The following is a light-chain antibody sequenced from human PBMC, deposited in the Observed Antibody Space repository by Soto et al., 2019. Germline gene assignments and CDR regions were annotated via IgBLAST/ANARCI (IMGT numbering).Light chain of an antibody. CDR1: TSDIGHYNY. CDR2: EVS. V-gene: IGLV2-14*01. CDR3: SSYRSTITV. Sequence: QSALTQPASVSGSPGQSVTISCTVTTSDIGHYNYVSWYQQHPGKAPKLVIYEVSNRPLGVSSRYSGSKSGNTASLTISGLQAEDEADYYCSSYRSTITVFGGGTKVTVL. J-gene: IGLJ3*02.